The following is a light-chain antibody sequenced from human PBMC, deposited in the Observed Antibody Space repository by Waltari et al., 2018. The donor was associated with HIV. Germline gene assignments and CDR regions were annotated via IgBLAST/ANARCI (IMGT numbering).Light chain of an antibody. J-gene: IGLJ1*01. CDR2: GKC. V-gene: IGLV1-47*02. CDR1: SSNIGNNA. CDR3: AAWDDSLSGSYV. Sequence: QSVLTQPPSASGTPGRRVTISCSGSSSNIGNNAVYWYQELPGTAPKLLIFGKCQRPAGVPDRFSGSKSGTSASLAISGLRSEDEADYYCAAWDDSLSGSYVFGTGTKVTVL.